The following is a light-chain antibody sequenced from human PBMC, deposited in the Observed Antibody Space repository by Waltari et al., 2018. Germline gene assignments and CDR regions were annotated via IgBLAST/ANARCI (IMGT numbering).Light chain of an antibody. CDR2: DAS. V-gene: IGKV1-33*01. J-gene: IGKJ3*01. CDR1: QDISNS. CDR3: QQYDNLLPFT. Sequence: DIQMTQSPSSLSASVGDRVTITCQASQDISNSLNWYQQKPGKAPKLLIYDASNLETGVPSRFSGSGSGTDFTFTISSLQPEDIATYYCQQYDNLLPFTFGPGTKVDIK.